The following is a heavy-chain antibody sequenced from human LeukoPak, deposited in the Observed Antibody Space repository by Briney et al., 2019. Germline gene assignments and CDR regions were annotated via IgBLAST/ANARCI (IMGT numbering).Heavy chain of an antibody. V-gene: IGHV1-69*13. CDR2: IIPIFGTA. CDR1: GGTFSIYA. J-gene: IGHJ4*02. CDR3: ASPRLRFLEWSLDY. D-gene: IGHD3-3*01. Sequence: ASVTVSFTASGGTFSIYAISWVRQAPGQGLEWMGGIIPIFGTANYAQKFQGRVTITADESTSTAYMELSSLRSEDTAVYYCASPRLRFLEWSLDYWGQGTLVTVSS.